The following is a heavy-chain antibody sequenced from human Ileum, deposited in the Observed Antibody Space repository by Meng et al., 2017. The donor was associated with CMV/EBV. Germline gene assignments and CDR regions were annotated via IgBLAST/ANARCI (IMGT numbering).Heavy chain of an antibody. CDR3: ATLGFSGVDY. CDR2: IKQDGSGK. V-gene: IGHV3-7*01. Sequence: GGSLRLSCAASGFTFSSYWMNWVRQAPGKGLEWVANIKQDGSGKDYVDSVKGRFTISRDNAKNSLYLQMNSLRAEDTAVYYCATLGFSGVDYWGQGTLVTVSS. J-gene: IGHJ4*02. CDR1: GFTFSSYW. D-gene: IGHD3-10*01.